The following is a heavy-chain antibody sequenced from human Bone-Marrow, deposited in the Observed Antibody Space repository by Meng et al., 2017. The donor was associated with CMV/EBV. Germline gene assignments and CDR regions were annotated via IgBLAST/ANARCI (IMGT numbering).Heavy chain of an antibody. CDR2: IYYSGST. Sequence: GSLRLSCTVSGGSISGSSYYWGWIRQPPGKGLEWIGSIYYSGSTYYNPSLKSRVTISVDTSKNQFSLKLSSVTAADTAVYYCARHGRSSWYTFDANWFDPWGQGTLVTVSS. J-gene: IGHJ5*02. CDR3: ARHGRSSWYTFDANWFDP. D-gene: IGHD6-19*01. CDR1: GGSISGSSYY. V-gene: IGHV4-39*01.